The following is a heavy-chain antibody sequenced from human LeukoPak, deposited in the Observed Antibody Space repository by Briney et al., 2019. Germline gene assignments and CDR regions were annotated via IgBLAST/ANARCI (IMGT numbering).Heavy chain of an antibody. CDR2: INHSGST. J-gene: IGHJ6*04. CDR1: GGSFSGYY. Sequence: SETLSLTCAVYGGSFSGYYWSWIRQPPGKGLEWIGEINHSGSTNYNPSLKSRVTISVDTSKNQFSLKLSSVTAADTAVYYCASEGSGYRGPLAVWGKGTTVTVSS. V-gene: IGHV4-34*01. CDR3: ASEGSGYRGPLAV. D-gene: IGHD3-3*01.